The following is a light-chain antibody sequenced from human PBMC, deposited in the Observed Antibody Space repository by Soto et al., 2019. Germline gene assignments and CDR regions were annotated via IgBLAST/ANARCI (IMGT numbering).Light chain of an antibody. V-gene: IGLV2-14*01. CDR3: SSYAGINNLGV. CDR2: GVT. CDR1: SSDVGGYNY. J-gene: IGLJ1*01. Sequence: QSALTQPASVSGSPGQSITISCTGTSSDVGGYNYVSWYQQHPGIAPKLLIYGVTNRPSGVSTRFSGSKSGNTASLTISGLQAEDEADYYCSSYAGINNLGVFGTGTKVTVL.